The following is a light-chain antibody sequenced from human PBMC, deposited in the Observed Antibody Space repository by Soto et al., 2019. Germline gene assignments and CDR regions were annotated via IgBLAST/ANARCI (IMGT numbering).Light chain of an antibody. Sequence: DIQMTQSPSSLSASVGDRVTITCRASQSISNYLNWYQQKPGQAPKVLIYGATGLQSGVPSRFSGSGSGTEFTLTVNSLQLEDFATYYCQQSDRAPYTFGQGTKLAIK. V-gene: IGKV1-39*01. CDR1: QSISNY. J-gene: IGKJ2*01. CDR3: QQSDRAPYT. CDR2: GAT.